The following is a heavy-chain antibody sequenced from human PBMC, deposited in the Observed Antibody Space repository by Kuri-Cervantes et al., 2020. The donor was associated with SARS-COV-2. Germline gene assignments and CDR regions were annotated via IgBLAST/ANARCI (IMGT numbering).Heavy chain of an antibody. V-gene: IGHV4-34*01. D-gene: IGHD3-3*01. Sequence: SETLSLTCAVIGGSINGHYWSWIRQPPGKGLEWIGELNHDGSTNDNPSLKSRITISGDASKNQFSLKVTSVTAADTAVYYCARDRGPALYYDFWSGPFDYWGQGTLVTVSS. CDR1: GGSINGHY. CDR2: LNHDGST. J-gene: IGHJ4*02. CDR3: ARDRGPALYYDFWSGPFDY.